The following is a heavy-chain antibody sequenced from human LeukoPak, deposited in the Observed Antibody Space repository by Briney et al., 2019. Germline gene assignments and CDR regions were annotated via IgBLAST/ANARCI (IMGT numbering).Heavy chain of an antibody. V-gene: IGHV1-69*06. CDR3: ARGGVYSSGLYVDY. CDR1: GGTFSSYA. CDR2: IIPIFGTA. J-gene: IGHJ4*02. Sequence: SVKVSCKASGGTFSSYAISWVRQAPGQGLEWMGGIIPIFGTANYAQKFQGRVTITADKSTSTAYMELSSLRSEDTAVYYCARGGVYSSGLYVDYWGQGTLVTVSS. D-gene: IGHD6-19*01.